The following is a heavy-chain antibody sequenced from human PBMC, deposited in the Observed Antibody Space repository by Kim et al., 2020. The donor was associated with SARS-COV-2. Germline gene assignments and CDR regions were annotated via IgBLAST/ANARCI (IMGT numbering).Heavy chain of an antibody. D-gene: IGHD5-18*01. J-gene: IGHJ4*02. CDR3: VRALTYNYAY. Sequence: YTNSVKGRFTIARNNSKSTLYLQMNSLRAKDTAVYYCVRALTYNYAYWGQGTLVTVSS. V-gene: IGHV3-33*01.